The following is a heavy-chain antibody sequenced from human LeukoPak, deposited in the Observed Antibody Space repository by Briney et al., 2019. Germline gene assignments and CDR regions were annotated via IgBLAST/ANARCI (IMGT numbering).Heavy chain of an antibody. D-gene: IGHD3-10*01. CDR3: ARDRSWGSGSYSTFDY. Sequence: ASVKVSCKASGYTFTGYYMHWVRQAPGQGLEWMGWINPNSGGTNYAQKFQGRVTMTRDTSISTAYMELSRLRSDDTAVYYCARDRSWGSGSYSTFDYWGQGTLVTVS. V-gene: IGHV1-2*02. CDR2: INPNSGGT. J-gene: IGHJ4*02. CDR1: GYTFTGYY.